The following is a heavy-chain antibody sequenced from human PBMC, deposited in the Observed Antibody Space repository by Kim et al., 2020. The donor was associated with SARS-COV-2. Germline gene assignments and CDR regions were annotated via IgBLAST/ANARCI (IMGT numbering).Heavy chain of an antibody. D-gene: IGHD4-17*01. Sequence: GGSLRLSCTASGFTFGDYAMSWFRQAPGKGLEWVGFIRSKAYGGTTEYAASVKGRFTISRDDSKSIAYLQMNRLKTEDTAVYYCTRLEDYGDYPYYYYGMDVWGQGTKVTVSS. CDR2: IRSKAYGGTT. CDR1: GFTFGDYA. V-gene: IGHV3-49*03. CDR3: TRLEDYGDYPYYYYGMDV. J-gene: IGHJ6*02.